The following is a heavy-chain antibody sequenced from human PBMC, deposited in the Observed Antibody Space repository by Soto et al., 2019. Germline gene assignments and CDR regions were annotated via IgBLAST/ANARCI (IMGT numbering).Heavy chain of an antibody. V-gene: IGHV3-30-3*01. Sequence: QVQLLESGGGVVQPGRSLRLSCAASGFTFSSYAMHWVRQAPGKGLEWVAVISYDGSNKYYADSVKGRFTISRDNSKNTLYLQMNSLRAEDTAVYYCARDRLRYNWNDFPYYYYGMDVWGQGTTVTVSS. CDR2: ISYDGSNK. CDR3: ARDRLRYNWNDFPYYYYGMDV. J-gene: IGHJ6*02. CDR1: GFTFSSYA. D-gene: IGHD1-1*01.